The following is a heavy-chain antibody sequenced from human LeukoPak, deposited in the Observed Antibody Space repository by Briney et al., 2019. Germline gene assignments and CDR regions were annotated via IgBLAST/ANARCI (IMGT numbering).Heavy chain of an antibody. D-gene: IGHD3-22*01. V-gene: IGHV4-34*01. CDR2: INHSGST. CDR3: ARGRRYYDSSGYFPFRY. CDR1: GGSFSGYY. J-gene: IGHJ4*02. Sequence: PSETLSLTCAVYGGSFSGYYWSWIRQPPGKGLEWIGEINHSGSTNYNPSLESRVTISVDTSKNQFSLKLSSVTAADTAVYYCARGRRYYDSSGYFPFRYWGQGTLVTVSS.